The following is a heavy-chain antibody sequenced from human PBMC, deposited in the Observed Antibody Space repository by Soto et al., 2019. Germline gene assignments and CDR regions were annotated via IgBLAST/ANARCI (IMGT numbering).Heavy chain of an antibody. J-gene: IGHJ4*02. CDR3: ARDDEGGSDCDLGY. D-gene: IGHD1-26*01. CDR2: ILSDGSNK. CDR1: GFTLSSHA. Sequence: QVQLVESGGGVVQPGRSLRLSCAVFGFTLSSHAMHWVRQAPGKGLEWVALILSDGSNKYYADSVKGRFTTSRDNSKNTMYLQMNSLSVEDTAVYYCARDDEGGSDCDLGYWGQGALVTVSS. V-gene: IGHV3-30-3*01.